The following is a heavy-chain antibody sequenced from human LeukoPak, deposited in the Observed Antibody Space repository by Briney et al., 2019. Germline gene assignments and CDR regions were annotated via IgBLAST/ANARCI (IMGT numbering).Heavy chain of an antibody. CDR1: GGSFSGYY. J-gene: IGHJ4*02. Sequence: SETLSLTCAVYGGSFSGYYWSWIRQPPGKGLEWIAEINPSGSTNYNPSLEGRVTILVDTSKNQFSLRLSSVTAADTAVYYCARVRWFGDLSMSLFDYWGQGNLVTVSS. D-gene: IGHD3-10*01. V-gene: IGHV4-34*01. CDR3: ARVRWFGDLSMSLFDY. CDR2: INPSGST.